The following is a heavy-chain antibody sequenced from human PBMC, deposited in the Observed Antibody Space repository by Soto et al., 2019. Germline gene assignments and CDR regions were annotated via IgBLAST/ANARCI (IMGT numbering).Heavy chain of an antibody. CDR1: GYSFSNYW. D-gene: IGHD1-20*01. CDR3: PRHAGITGLSRYYGMDV. V-gene: IGHV5-51*01. Sequence: GESLNISCKGSGYSFSNYWIGWARQMPGKGLEWMGIIYPGASDTRYSPSFQGQVTISADKSISTAYLDWSSLKASDTAMYYCPRHAGITGLSRYYGMDVWGQGTTVTVSS. J-gene: IGHJ6*02. CDR2: IYPGASDT.